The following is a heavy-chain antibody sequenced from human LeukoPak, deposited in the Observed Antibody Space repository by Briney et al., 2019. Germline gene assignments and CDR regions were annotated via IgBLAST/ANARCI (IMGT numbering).Heavy chain of an antibody. CDR3: ARGLTTVTLLHAFDI. V-gene: IGHV4-4*02. J-gene: IGHJ3*02. D-gene: IGHD4-17*01. Sequence: PSGTLSPTCAVSGGSISSSNWWSWVRQPPGKGLEWIGEIYHSGSTNYNPSLKSRVTISVDKSKNQFSLKLSSVTAADTAVYYCARGLTTVTLLHAFDIWGQGTMVTVSS. CDR1: GGSISSSNW. CDR2: IYHSGST.